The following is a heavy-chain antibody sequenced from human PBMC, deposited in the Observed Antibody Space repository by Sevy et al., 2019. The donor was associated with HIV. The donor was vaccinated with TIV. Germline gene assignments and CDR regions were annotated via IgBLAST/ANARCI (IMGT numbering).Heavy chain of an antibody. J-gene: IGHJ5*02. CDR1: GYTFTSYY. D-gene: IGHD2-21*02. CDR2: INPSGGST. Sequence: ASVKVSCKASGYTFTSYYMHWVRQAPGQGLEWMGIINPSGGSTSYAQKFQGRVTMTRDTSTSTVYMELSSLRSEDTAVYYCARDNIQVEYCGGDCYFTLNWFYPWGQGTLVTVSS. CDR3: ARDNIQVEYCGGDCYFTLNWFYP. V-gene: IGHV1-46*01.